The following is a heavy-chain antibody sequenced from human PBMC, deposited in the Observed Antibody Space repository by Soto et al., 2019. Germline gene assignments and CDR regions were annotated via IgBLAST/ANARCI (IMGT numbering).Heavy chain of an antibody. D-gene: IGHD3-22*01. Sequence: GGSLRLSCAASGFTFSSYWMHWVRQAPGKGLVWVSRINSDGSSTSYADSVKGRFTISRDNAKNTLYLQMNSLRAEDTAVYYCARSPTAPNYYDSSGYPWYFDYWGQGTLVTVSS. CDR2: INSDGSST. J-gene: IGHJ4*02. CDR3: ARSPTAPNYYDSSGYPWYFDY. V-gene: IGHV3-74*01. CDR1: GFTFSSYW.